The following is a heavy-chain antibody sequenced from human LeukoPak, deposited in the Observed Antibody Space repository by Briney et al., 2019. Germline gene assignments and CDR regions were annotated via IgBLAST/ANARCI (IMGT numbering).Heavy chain of an antibody. Sequence: SETLSLTCTVSGGXVSSGTYYWSWIRQPPGKGLEWIGYIYYSGSTNYNPSLKSRVTISVDTSKNQFSLKLSSVTAADTAVYYCARERPDSSGFYPMYFDYWGQGTLVTVSS. D-gene: IGHD3-22*01. J-gene: IGHJ4*02. CDR3: ARERPDSSGFYPMYFDY. CDR2: IYYSGST. CDR1: GGXVSSGTYY. V-gene: IGHV4-61*01.